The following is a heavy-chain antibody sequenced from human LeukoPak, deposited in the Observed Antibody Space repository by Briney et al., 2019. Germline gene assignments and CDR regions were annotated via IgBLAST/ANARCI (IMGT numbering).Heavy chain of an antibody. V-gene: IGHV1-46*01. CDR3: ASGVVVIKTPDAFDI. CDR2: INPSGGST. D-gene: IGHD3-22*01. J-gene: IGHJ3*02. CDR1: GYTLTSYY. Sequence: ASVKVSCKASGYTLTSYYMHWVRQAPGQGLEWMGIINPSGGSTSYAQKFQGRVTMTRDTSTSTVYMELSSLRSEDTAVYYCASGVVVIKTPDAFDIWGQGTMVTVSS.